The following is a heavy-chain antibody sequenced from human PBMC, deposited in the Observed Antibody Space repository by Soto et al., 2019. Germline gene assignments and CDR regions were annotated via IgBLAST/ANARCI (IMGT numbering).Heavy chain of an antibody. V-gene: IGHV4-39*01. Sequence: QLQLQESGPGLVKPSETLSLTCSVSDDSINSDKYYWGWIRQPPGKGLEWIGSIYYRGNAYYNPSLQTRVTISLDKAKSQFSLKLNSVSAADSAVYFCARLEGLAAISDYFDCWGPGALVTVSS. D-gene: IGHD6-19*01. CDR2: IYYRGNA. J-gene: IGHJ4*02. CDR3: ARLEGLAAISDYFDC. CDR1: DDSINSDKYY.